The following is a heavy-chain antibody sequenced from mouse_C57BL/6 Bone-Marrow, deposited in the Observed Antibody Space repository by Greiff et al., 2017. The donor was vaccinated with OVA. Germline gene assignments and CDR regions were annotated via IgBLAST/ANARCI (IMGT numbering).Heavy chain of an antibody. J-gene: IGHJ1*01. CDR1: GYTFTSYW. CDR2: IYPGNSDT. Sequence: EVQRVESGTVLARPGASVKMSCKTSGYTFTSYWMHWVKQRPGQGLEWIGAIYPGNSDTSYNQKFKGKAKLTAVTSASTAYMELSSLTNEDSAVYYCTRRVYDGYYHYWYFDVWGQGTSVTVSS. CDR3: TRRVYDGYYHYWYFDV. V-gene: IGHV1-5*01. D-gene: IGHD2-3*01.